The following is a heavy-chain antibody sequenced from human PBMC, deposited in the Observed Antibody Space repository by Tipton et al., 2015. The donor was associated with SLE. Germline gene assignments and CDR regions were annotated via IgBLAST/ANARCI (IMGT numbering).Heavy chain of an antibody. CDR3: ARANPIAAAGIDFDY. Sequence: QVQLVQSGPEVKKPGSSVKVSCKASGGTFSSYAISWVRQAPGQGLEWMGGIIPIFGTANYAQKFQGRVTTTTDESTSTAYMELSSLRSEDTAVYYCARANPIAAAGIDFDYWGQGTLVTVSS. J-gene: IGHJ4*02. V-gene: IGHV1-69*01. CDR1: GGTFSSYA. CDR2: IIPIFGTA. D-gene: IGHD6-13*01.